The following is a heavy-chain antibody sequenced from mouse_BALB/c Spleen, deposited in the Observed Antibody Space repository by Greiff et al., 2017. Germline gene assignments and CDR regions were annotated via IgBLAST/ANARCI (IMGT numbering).Heavy chain of an antibody. D-gene: IGHD2-12*01. CDR1: GFSLTSYG. Sequence: QVQLQQSGPSLVQPSQSLSITCTVSGFSLTSYGVHWVRQSPGKGLEWLGVIWRGGSTDYNAAFMSRLSITKDNSKSQVFFKMNSLQADDTAIYYCAKGSYGGAYWGQGTLVTVSA. V-gene: IGHV2-5-1*01. CDR2: IWRGGST. J-gene: IGHJ3*01. CDR3: AKGSYGGAY.